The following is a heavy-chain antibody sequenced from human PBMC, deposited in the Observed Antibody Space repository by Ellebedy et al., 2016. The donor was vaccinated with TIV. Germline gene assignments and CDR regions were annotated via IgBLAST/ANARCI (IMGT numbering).Heavy chain of an antibody. CDR3: AKGRRMVYSTGGLDS. CDR2: ISSSGFGT. Sequence: GESLKISCAASEFTFSSYAMSWVRQAPGKGLEWVSTISSSGFGTYYADSVKGRFTISRDNSKNTLYLQMNSLRAEDMAVYYCAKGRRMVYSTGGLDSWGQGTLVTVSS. CDR1: EFTFSSYA. D-gene: IGHD2-8*01. J-gene: IGHJ4*02. V-gene: IGHV3-23*01.